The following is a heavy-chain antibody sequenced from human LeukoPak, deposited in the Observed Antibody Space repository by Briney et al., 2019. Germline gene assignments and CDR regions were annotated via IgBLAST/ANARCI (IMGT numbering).Heavy chain of an antibody. V-gene: IGHV4-34*01. D-gene: IGHD6-13*01. CDR2: IKHSGST. CDR1: GVSFSGYY. Sequence: SETLSLICAGYGVSFSGYYWSWIRQPPGKGLEWIGEIKHSGSTNYNPSLKSRVTISVNTSNTQISMKMSYVTDADTAVYYCASRSPRWASSWYDAFDLWGQGTMVTVSS. J-gene: IGHJ3*01. CDR3: ASRSPRWASSWYDAFDL.